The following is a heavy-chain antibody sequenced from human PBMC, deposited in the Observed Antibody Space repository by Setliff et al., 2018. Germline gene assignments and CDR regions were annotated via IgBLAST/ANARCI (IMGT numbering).Heavy chain of an antibody. CDR3: ARTCSGSGCYAGLES. Sequence: PGGSLRLSCAASGFTFSDHHIDWVRQAPGKGLVWVSRISEDGSDTTYADSVKGRFTISRDSAKNTVYLQMNSLRPEDTAVYYCARTCSGSGCYAGLESWGQGTPVTVSS. CDR2: ISEDGSDT. D-gene: IGHD2-15*01. J-gene: IGHJ4*02. CDR1: GFTFSDHH. V-gene: IGHV3-74*01.